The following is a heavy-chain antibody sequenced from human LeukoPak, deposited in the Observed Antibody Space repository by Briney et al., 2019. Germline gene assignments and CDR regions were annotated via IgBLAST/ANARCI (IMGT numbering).Heavy chain of an antibody. CDR1: GFTFSSYA. J-gene: IGHJ3*02. CDR3: AKDSPYIATFGGGTDAFDI. D-gene: IGHD3-16*01. CDR2: ISGSGGST. Sequence: GGSLRLSCAASGFTFSSYAMSWVRQAPGKGLEWVSAISGSGGSTYYAGSVKGRFTISRDNSKNTLYLQMNSLRAEDTAVYYCAKDSPYIATFGGGTDAFDIWGQGTMVTVSS. V-gene: IGHV3-23*01.